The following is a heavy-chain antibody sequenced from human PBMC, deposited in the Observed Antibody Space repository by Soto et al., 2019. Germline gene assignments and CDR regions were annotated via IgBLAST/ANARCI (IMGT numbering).Heavy chain of an antibody. J-gene: IGHJ4*02. Sequence: PGGSLRLSCAASGFTFSSYAMSWVRQAPGKGLEWVSAISGSGGSTYNADSVKGRFTISRDNSKNTLYLQMNSLRAEDTAVYYCAKDVGYYDIPCYLDYWGQGTLVTVSS. CDR2: ISGSGGST. CDR1: GFTFSSYA. CDR3: AKDVGYYDIPCYLDY. V-gene: IGHV3-23*01. D-gene: IGHD3-9*01.